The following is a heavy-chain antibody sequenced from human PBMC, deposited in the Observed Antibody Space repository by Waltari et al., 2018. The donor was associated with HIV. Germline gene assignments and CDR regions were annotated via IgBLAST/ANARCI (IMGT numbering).Heavy chain of an antibody. J-gene: IGHJ6*02. CDR1: GNTFTRYG. CDR2: ISAYNGNT. CDR3: ARLTHYYDTSGPDYYYYGMDV. D-gene: IGHD3-22*01. Sequence: QVQLVQSGAEVKKPGASVKVSCKASGNTFTRYGISWVRQGAGQGLEWMGWISAYNGNTNYAQKLQGRVSMTTETSTSTAYMELRSLRSDDTAVYYCARLTHYYDTSGPDYYYYGMDVWGQGTTVTVSS. V-gene: IGHV1-18*01.